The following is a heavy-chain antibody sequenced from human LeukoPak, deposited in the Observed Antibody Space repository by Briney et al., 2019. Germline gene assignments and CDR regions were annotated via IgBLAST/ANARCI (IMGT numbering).Heavy chain of an antibody. J-gene: IGHJ4*02. D-gene: IGHD6-13*01. CDR2: TSSSDAGT. Sequence: PGGSLRLSCAASGFTLSSYAMSWVRQAPGKGLEWVSATSSSDAGTYYAASVRGRFTVSRDNSKNTLYLQMNSLRAEDTAVYYCARIGVAGMDYWGQGTLVTVSS. CDR1: GFTLSSYA. CDR3: ARIGVAGMDY. V-gene: IGHV3-23*01.